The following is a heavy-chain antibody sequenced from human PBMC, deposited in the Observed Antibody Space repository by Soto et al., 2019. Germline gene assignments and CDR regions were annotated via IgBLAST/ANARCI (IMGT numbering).Heavy chain of an antibody. CDR3: ARRLIADLRYGFDI. V-gene: IGHV5-51*01. D-gene: IGHD2-15*01. Sequence: GESLKLSCEGSAFDFTLYWIGWVRQMPGRGLEWVGIIYGGDSQTRYGPSFQGQVTMSADKSISTAYLQWSSLKASDTAMYYCARRLIADLRYGFDIWGQGTMVTVSS. J-gene: IGHJ3*02. CDR1: AFDFTLYW. CDR2: IYGGDSQT.